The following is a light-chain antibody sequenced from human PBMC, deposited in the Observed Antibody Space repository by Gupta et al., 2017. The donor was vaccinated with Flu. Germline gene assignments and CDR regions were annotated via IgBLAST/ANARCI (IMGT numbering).Light chain of an antibody. V-gene: IGLV3-9*01. CDR1: NIGSKN. J-gene: IGLJ2*01. Sequence: SYDLGQPLSVSVALGQTARITCEGNNIGSKNVNWYQQKPGQAPVLVIYRDANRPSGIPERFSGSNSGNTASLTISGAQAGDEADYYCQVWDSRTVVFGGGTTLTVL. CDR2: RDA. CDR3: QVWDSRTVV.